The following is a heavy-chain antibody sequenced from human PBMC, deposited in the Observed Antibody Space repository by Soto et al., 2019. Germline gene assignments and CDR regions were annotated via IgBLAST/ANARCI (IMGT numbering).Heavy chain of an antibody. CDR1: GYTFTSYW. J-gene: IGHJ4*02. CDR2: IFPGDSDT. Sequence: GESLKISCKRSGYTFTSYWIGWVRQLPGKGLEWMGRIFPGDSDTRHSPSFQGQVTLSADKSSSTAFLQWSSLKASDTALYYCARLAQYQPFYYFDSWGQGTLVTVSS. CDR3: ARLAQYQPFYYFDS. V-gene: IGHV5-51*01. D-gene: IGHD2-2*01.